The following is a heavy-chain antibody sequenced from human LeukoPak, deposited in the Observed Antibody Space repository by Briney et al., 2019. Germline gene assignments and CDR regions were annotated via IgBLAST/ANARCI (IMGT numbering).Heavy chain of an antibody. Sequence: GGSLRLSCAASGFTFSSYAMSWVRQPPGKGLEWVSVISGSGGSTYYTDSVKGRFTISRDNSKNTLYLQMNSLRAEDTAVYYCARDHSGSYWGQGTLVTVSS. D-gene: IGHD1-26*01. CDR2: ISGSGGST. V-gene: IGHV3-23*01. CDR1: GFTFSSYA. CDR3: ARDHSGSY. J-gene: IGHJ4*02.